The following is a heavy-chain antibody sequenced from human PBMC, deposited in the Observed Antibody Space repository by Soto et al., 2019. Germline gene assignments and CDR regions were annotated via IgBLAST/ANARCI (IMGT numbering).Heavy chain of an antibody. Sequence: QVQLVESGGGVVQPGRSLRLSCAASGFTFSSYGMHWVRQAPGKGLEWVAVMSYDGSNKNDADAGKGRFTISRDNSKNTLYLQMNSLRAEDTAVYYCAKERHSGYDYYFDYWGQGTLVTVSS. J-gene: IGHJ4*02. V-gene: IGHV3-30*18. CDR2: MSYDGSNK. CDR1: GFTFSSYG. D-gene: IGHD5-12*01. CDR3: AKERHSGYDYYFDY.